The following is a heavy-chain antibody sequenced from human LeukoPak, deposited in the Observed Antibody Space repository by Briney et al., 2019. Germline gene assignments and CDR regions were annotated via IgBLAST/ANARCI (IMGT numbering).Heavy chain of an antibody. D-gene: IGHD4-17*01. CDR2: ISYDGSNR. CDR3: AITTVTTLDY. V-gene: IGHV3-30*03. Sequence: GGSLRLSCAASGFTFSNYGMHWVRQAPGKGLEWVAVISYDGSNRYYGDSVKGRFTISRDNAKNSLYLQMSSLRAEDTAVYYCAITTVTTLDYWGQGTLVTVSS. J-gene: IGHJ4*02. CDR1: GFTFSNYG.